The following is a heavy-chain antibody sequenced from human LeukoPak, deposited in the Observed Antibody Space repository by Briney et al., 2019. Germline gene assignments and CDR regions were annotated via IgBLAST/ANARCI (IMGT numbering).Heavy chain of an antibody. V-gene: IGHV3-48*03. CDR2: ISSSGSTI. D-gene: IGHD1-26*01. J-gene: IGHJ4*02. CDR3: ATDGVKVGPTAFAF. Sequence: GGSLRLSCAASGFTFSSYEMNWVRQAPGQGLEWVSFISSSGSTIYYADSVKGRFTISRGNAKNSLYLQVHSLRAEDTAVYYCATDGVKVGPTAFAFWGQGTLVTVSS. CDR1: GFTFSSYE.